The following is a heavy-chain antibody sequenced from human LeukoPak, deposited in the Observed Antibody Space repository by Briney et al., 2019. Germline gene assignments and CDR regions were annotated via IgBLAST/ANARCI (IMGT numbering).Heavy chain of an antibody. CDR2: IYYSGST. Sequence: SQTLSLTCTVSGGSISSGGYYWSWIRQHPGKGLEWIGYIYYSGSTYYNPSLKSRVTISVDTSKNQFSLKLSSVTAADTAVYYCARGWMVRGVTNWFDPWGQGTLVTVSS. J-gene: IGHJ5*02. CDR3: ARGWMVRGVTNWFDP. D-gene: IGHD3-10*01. V-gene: IGHV4-30-4*08. CDR1: GGSISSGGYY.